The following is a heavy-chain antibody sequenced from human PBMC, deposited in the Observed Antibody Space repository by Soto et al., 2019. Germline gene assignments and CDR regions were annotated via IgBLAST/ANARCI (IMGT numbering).Heavy chain of an antibody. CDR1: GYTFSNYN. CDR2: INPSGGAT. Sequence: GASVKVSCKASGYTFSNYNIHWVRQAPGQGFEWLGVINPSGGATSYAQKIKGRITMARDTSTSSFYMEMTTLRSDDTAVYYCVRDGDRDTGWTVYFDHWGLGTLVTVSS. V-gene: IGHV1-46*03. CDR3: VRDGDRDTGWTVYFDH. D-gene: IGHD6-19*01. J-gene: IGHJ4*02.